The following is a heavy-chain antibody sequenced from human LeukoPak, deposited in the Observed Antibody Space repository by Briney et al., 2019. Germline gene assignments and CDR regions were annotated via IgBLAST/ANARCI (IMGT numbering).Heavy chain of an antibody. CDR1: GPTFTSNF. CDR3: ASDSSKNSLADP. CDR2: INPSGGST. V-gene: IGHV1-46*01. Sequence: ASVKVSCKASGPTFTSNFIHWVRQAPGHGLEWMGIINPSGGSTSCAQKFQGRVTMTRDTSTSTVYMELSCLRSEDTAVYYCASDSSKNSLADPWGQGTLVTVSS. J-gene: IGHJ5*02. D-gene: IGHD2-2*01.